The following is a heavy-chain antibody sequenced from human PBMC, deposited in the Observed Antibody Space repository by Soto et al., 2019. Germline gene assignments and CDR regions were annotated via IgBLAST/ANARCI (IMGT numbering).Heavy chain of an antibody. D-gene: IGHD2-15*01. CDR3: ATSPLLHGAP. CDR2: IYSSGST. CDR1: GFTFSSND. V-gene: IGHV3-53*01. Sequence: EVQLVESGGGLIQPGGSLRLSCAASGFTFSSNDMNWGRQAPGKGLEWVSLIYSSGSTSYADSVKGRFTISRDNSKNTLYLQMRSLRADDTAVYHSATSPLLHGAPWGQGPMVTVSS. J-gene: IGHJ3*01.